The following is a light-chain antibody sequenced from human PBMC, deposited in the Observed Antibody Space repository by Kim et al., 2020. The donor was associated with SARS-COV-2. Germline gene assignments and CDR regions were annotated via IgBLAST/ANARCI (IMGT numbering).Light chain of an antibody. J-gene: IGLJ3*02. Sequence: GQEVTTSCPGSSSNIGSNTVNCYQQLPGTSPKLLVYSNNQRPSGVPDRFSGSKSGTSASLAISGLQSEDEADYYCAAWDDSLNGWVFGGGTQLTVL. CDR3: AAWDDSLNGWV. CDR2: SNN. V-gene: IGLV1-44*01. CDR1: SSNIGSNT.